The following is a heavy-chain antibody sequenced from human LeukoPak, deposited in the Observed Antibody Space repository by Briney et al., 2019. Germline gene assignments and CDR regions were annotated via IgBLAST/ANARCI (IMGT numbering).Heavy chain of an antibody. V-gene: IGHV4-34*01. J-gene: IGHJ3*02. CDR1: GGSFSGYY. Sequence: PSETLSLTCAVYGGSFSGYYWSWIRQPPGKGLEWIGEINHSGSTNYNPSLKSRVTISLDTSKNQFSLRLSSVTAADTAVYYCARGQQWLYAFDIWGQGTMVTVSS. CDR2: INHSGST. D-gene: IGHD6-19*01. CDR3: ARGQQWLYAFDI.